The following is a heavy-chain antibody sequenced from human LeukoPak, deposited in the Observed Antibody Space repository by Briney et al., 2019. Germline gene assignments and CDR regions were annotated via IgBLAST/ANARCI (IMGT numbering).Heavy chain of an antibody. Sequence: GGSLRLSCAASGFTFSSYAMSWVRQAPGKGLEWVSAISGSGGSTYYADSVKGRFTISRDNSKNTLYLQMNSLRAEDTAVYYCASRLRTYYYYYYMDVWGKGTTATVSS. CDR1: GFTFSSYA. CDR2: ISGSGGST. J-gene: IGHJ6*03. D-gene: IGHD5/OR15-5a*01. CDR3: ASRLRTYYYYYYMDV. V-gene: IGHV3-23*01.